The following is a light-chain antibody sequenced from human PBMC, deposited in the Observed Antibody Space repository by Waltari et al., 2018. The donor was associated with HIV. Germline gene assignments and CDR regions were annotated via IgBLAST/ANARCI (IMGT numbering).Light chain of an antibody. J-gene: IGLJ3*02. CDR1: SSDVGGYNY. CDR3: NSYTKNNTWV. V-gene: IGLV2-14*01. CDR2: EVS. Sequence: QSALTQPASVSGSPGQSLSISCTGTSSDVGGYNYVAWFQQHPGKAPKLMIYEVSNRPSGVSNRFSGSKSGNTASLTISGLQAEDEADYYCNSYTKNNTWVFGGGTRLTVL.